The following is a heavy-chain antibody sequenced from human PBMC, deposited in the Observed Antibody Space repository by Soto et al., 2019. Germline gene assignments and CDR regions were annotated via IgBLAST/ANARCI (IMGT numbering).Heavy chain of an antibody. CDR1: RGSINSNY. V-gene: IGHV4-59*01. J-gene: IGHJ4*02. CDR2: LYHSGDI. Sequence: QVQLQESGPGLVKPSETLSLTCTVSRGSINSNYWSWIRQPPGRGLEWIGYLYHSGDINYNPSLKSRVTISVDTSKNQFSLKLNSVTAADTAVYYCARGIPGTYYFDYWGQGALVTVSS. CDR3: ARGIPGTYYFDY. D-gene: IGHD3-10*01.